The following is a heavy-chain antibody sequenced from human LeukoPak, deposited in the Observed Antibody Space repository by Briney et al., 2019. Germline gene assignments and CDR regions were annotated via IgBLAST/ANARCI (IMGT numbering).Heavy chain of an antibody. J-gene: IGHJ4*02. Sequence: PGGSLRLSCAASGFTFSSYVMHWVRQGPGKGLVWVSRIYSDGSIPKYADSVKGRFTISRDNAENTLYLQMNSLRAEDTAVYYCVRVGYSGGNYGGAYWGQGTLVTVSS. D-gene: IGHD1-26*01. CDR2: IYSDGSIP. CDR3: VRVGYSGGNYGGAY. CDR1: GFTFSSYV. V-gene: IGHV3-74*01.